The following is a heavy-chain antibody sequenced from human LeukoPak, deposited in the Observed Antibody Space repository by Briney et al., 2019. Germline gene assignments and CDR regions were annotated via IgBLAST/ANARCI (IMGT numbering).Heavy chain of an antibody. J-gene: IGHJ6*02. V-gene: IGHV1-3*01. CDR1: GYTFTSYA. Sequence: ASVKVSCKASGYTFTSYAMHWVRQAPGQRLEWMGWINAGNGNTKYSQKFQGRVTITRDTSASTAYMELSSLRSEDTAVYYCASDLNYCGDYYYGMDVWGQGTTVTVSS. CDR2: INAGNGNT. D-gene: IGHD1-7*01. CDR3: ASDLNYCGDYYYGMDV.